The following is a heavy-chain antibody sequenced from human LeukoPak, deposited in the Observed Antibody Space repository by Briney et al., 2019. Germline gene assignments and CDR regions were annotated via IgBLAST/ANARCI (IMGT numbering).Heavy chain of an antibody. CDR1: GFTFSSYG. Sequence: GGFLRLSCAASGFTFSSYGMSWVRQAPGKGLEWVSYISSSGSTIYYADSVKGRFTISRDNAKNSLYLQMNSLRAEDTAVYYCARDLGYSSSWFLDAFDIWGQGTMVTVSS. CDR3: ARDLGYSSSWFLDAFDI. D-gene: IGHD6-13*01. V-gene: IGHV3-48*04. J-gene: IGHJ3*02. CDR2: ISSSGSTI.